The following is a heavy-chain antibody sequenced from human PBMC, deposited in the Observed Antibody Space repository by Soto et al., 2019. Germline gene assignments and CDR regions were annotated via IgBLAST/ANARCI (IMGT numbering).Heavy chain of an antibody. Sequence: QVQLVESGGGVVQPGRSLRLSCAASGFTFSSYGIHWVRQAPGKGLEWVAVIWYDGSNKYYADSVKGRFTISRDNSKNTLYLQMNSLRAEDTAVYYCASSHSSGYHFDYWGQGTLVTVSS. CDR3: ASSHSSGYHFDY. CDR1: GFTFSSYG. D-gene: IGHD3-22*01. J-gene: IGHJ4*02. V-gene: IGHV3-33*01. CDR2: IWYDGSNK.